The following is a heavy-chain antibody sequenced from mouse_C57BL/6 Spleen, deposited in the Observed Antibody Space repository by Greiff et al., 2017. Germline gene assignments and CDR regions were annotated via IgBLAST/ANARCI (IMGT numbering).Heavy chain of an antibody. CDR3: TRSHYYAMDY. V-gene: IGHV1-50*01. CDR2: IDPSDSYT. J-gene: IGHJ4*01. Sequence: QVQLQQPGAELVKPGASVKLSCKASGYTFTSYWMQWVKQRPGQGLEWIGEIDPSDSYTNYNQKFKGKATLAVDTSSTTAYMQRSSLTSEDSAVYYCTRSHYYAMDYWGQGTSVTVSS. CDR1: GYTFTSYW.